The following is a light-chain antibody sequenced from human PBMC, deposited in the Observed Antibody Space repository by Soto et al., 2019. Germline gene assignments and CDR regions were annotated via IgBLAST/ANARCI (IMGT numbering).Light chain of an antibody. J-gene: IGKJ1*01. CDR2: DAS. CDR1: QSISSY. Sequence: EFVLTQSPATLSLSPGERATLSCRASQSISSYLAWYQQKPGQAPRLLIYDASNRATGIPGRFSGSGSGTDFTLTISSLEPEDFAVYYCQQRGNWPWTFGQGTKVEIK. CDR3: QQRGNWPWT. V-gene: IGKV3-11*01.